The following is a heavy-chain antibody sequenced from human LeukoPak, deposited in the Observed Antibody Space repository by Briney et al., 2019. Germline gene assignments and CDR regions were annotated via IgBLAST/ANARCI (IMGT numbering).Heavy chain of an antibody. CDR2: INWNGGST. V-gene: IGHV3-20*01. Sequence: GGSLRLSCAASGFTFDDYGMSWVRQAPGKGLEWVSGINWNGGSTGYADSVKGRFTISRDSAKNSLYLQMNSLRAEDTTLYHCARADSSGYGWFDPWGQGTLVTVSS. CDR3: ARADSSGYGWFDP. J-gene: IGHJ5*02. CDR1: GFTFDDYG. D-gene: IGHD3-22*01.